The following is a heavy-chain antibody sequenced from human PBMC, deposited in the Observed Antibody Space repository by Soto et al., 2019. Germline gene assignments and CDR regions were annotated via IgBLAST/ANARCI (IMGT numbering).Heavy chain of an antibody. V-gene: IGHV1-8*01. CDR2: MNPNSGNT. CDR1: GYTFTSYD. D-gene: IGHD2-15*01. Sequence: ASVKVSCKASGYTFTSYDINWVRQATGQGLEWMGWMNPNSGNTGYAQKFQGRVTMTRNTSISTAYMELSSLRSEDTAVYYCARCSYGVTRPPPIYWSGGRCKGVNWWEPWGKGNLVRVSS. J-gene: IGHJ5*02. CDR3: ARCSYGVTRPPPIYWSGGRCKGVNWWEP.